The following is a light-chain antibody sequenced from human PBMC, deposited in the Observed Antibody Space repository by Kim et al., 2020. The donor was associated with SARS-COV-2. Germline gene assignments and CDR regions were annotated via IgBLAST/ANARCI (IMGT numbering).Light chain of an antibody. CDR3: QQSYSTPLT. J-gene: IGKJ4*01. CDR1: QIISSY. Sequence: ASVEDRVTITCRATQIISSYLNWYQQKPGKAPKLLIYAASSLQSGVPSRFSGSGSGTDFTLTISSLPPEDFATYYCQQSYSTPLTFGGGTKVDIK. V-gene: IGKV1-39*01. CDR2: AAS.